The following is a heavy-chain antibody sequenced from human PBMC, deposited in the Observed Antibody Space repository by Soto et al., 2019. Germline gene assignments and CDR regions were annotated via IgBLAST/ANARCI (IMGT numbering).Heavy chain of an antibody. CDR1: GYSFTGYY. CDR2: INPDSGAT. D-gene: IGHD2-8*02. V-gene: IGHV1-2*02. Sequence: HEHLVQSGAEMKRPGASLKVSCKASGYSFTGYYIDWVRQAPGQGLEWMGWINPDSGATNYAQNFQGRVTLTSDTSISTASMDLTSLTSDDTAVYYCARGDYGTGGYPFPYFDYWGQGTLVIVSS. J-gene: IGHJ4*02. CDR3: ARGDYGTGGYPFPYFDY.